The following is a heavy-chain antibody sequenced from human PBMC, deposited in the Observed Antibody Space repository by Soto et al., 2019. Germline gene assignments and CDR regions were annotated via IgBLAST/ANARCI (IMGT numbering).Heavy chain of an antibody. J-gene: IGHJ4*02. V-gene: IGHV3-66*01. CDR3: ARDPWAADY. D-gene: IGHD3-16*01. Sequence: ESGGGLVQPGGSLRLSCAASGFTVSTKYMSWVRQAPGKGLEWVSVIYSGGSTFYADYVRGRFTISRDNSKNTVNLQMNSLRAEDTAVYYCARDPWAADYWGQGTLVTVSS. CDR2: IYSGGST. CDR1: GFTVSTKY.